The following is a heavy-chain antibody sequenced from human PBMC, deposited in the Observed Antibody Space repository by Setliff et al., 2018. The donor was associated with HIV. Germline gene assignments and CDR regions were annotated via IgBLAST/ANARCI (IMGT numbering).Heavy chain of an antibody. CDR2: ISGYNGNT. J-gene: IGHJ6*02. D-gene: IGHD3-10*01. CDR3: ARNYYGSGSYYSHGMDV. Sequence: GASVKVSCKASGYTFSSFGVTWVRQAPGQGLEWMGWISGYNGNTNYPQKLQGRVTMTTDTSTSTAYIELRSLRSDDTAVYYCARNYYGSGSYYSHGMDVWGQGTTVTVSS. CDR1: GYTFSSFG. V-gene: IGHV1-18*01.